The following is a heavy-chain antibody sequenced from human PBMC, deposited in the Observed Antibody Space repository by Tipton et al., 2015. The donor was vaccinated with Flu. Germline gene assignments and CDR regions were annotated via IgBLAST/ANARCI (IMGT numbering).Heavy chain of an antibody. Sequence: PGLVKPSETLSLTCSVSGDSIRDSIYYWAWIRQPPGKGLEWIGTAYDSGSKYYNPSLKSRVAISLDRSKNFFSLKVNSVIAADTAVYFCARDLWNDRRAYYYYGVDVWGQGTTVTVSS. CDR2: AYDSGSK. V-gene: IGHV4-39*07. CDR3: ARDLWNDRRAYYYYGVDV. CDR1: GDSIRDSIYY. D-gene: IGHD1-1*01. J-gene: IGHJ6*02.